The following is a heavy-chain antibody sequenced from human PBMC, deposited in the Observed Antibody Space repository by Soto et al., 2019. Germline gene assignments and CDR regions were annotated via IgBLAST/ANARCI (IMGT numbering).Heavy chain of an antibody. CDR2: LWFDGSNE. CDR1: GFPFSRYD. CDR3: AKVLYASESFDSEAAPYGMHV. D-gene: IGHD3-10*01. V-gene: IGHV3-33*06. J-gene: IGHJ6*02. Sequence: QVQLVESGGGVVHPGRSLRLSCAASGFPFSRYDMHWVRQAPGKGLEWVAVLWFDGSNEYYADSVQGRFTISRDNSKNTLYLQMDRLRAEDTALYYCAKVLYASESFDSEAAPYGMHVWAQGTTVTVSS.